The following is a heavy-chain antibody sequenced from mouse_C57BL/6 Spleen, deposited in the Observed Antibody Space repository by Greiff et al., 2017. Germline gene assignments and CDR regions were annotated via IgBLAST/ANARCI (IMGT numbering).Heavy chain of an antibody. CDR3: ARRRDDYDYFDY. Sequence: VQLQQPGAELVKPGASVKLSCKASGYTFTSYWMQWVKQRPGPGLEWIGEIDPSDSYTNYNQKFKGKATLTVDTSSSTAYMQLSSLTSEDSAVYYCARRRDDYDYFDYWGQGTTRTVSS. CDR2: IDPSDSYT. J-gene: IGHJ2*01. CDR1: GYTFTSYW. D-gene: IGHD2-4*01. V-gene: IGHV1-50*01.